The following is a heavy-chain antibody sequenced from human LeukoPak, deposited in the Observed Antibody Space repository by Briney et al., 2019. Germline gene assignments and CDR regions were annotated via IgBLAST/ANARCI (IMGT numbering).Heavy chain of an antibody. J-gene: IGHJ4*02. D-gene: IGHD3-16*01. CDR3: TRGAGWLIDY. Sequence: PSETLSLTCTVPGGSISSYYWSWIRQPPGKGLEWIGYIYYSGSTNYNPSLKSRVTISVDTSKNQFSLKLSSVTAADTAVYYCTRGAGWLIDYWGQGILVTVSS. CDR2: IYYSGST. V-gene: IGHV4-59*01. CDR1: GGSISSYY.